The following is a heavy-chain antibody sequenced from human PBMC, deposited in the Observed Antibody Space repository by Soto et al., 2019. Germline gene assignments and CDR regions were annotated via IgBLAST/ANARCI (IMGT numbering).Heavy chain of an antibody. D-gene: IGHD3-16*02. CDR2: INTDGSST. CDR3: ARQEPLYRGTEGY. Sequence: EVQLVESGGGLVQPGGSLRLSCAASGFTLSSYWMHWVRQAPGKGLVWVSRINTDGSSTNYADSVKGRFTVSRDNAKNTLYLQMNSLRADDTAVYYCARQEPLYRGTEGYWGQGTLVTVSS. CDR1: GFTLSSYW. J-gene: IGHJ4*02. V-gene: IGHV3-74*01.